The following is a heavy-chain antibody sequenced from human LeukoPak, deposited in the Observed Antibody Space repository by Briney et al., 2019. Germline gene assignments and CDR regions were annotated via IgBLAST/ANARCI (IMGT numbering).Heavy chain of an antibody. CDR3: ARHQAYYYGSGIYNPYHFEN. J-gene: IGHJ4*02. D-gene: IGHD3-10*01. CDR2: ISGSDGST. V-gene: IGHV3-23*01. Sequence: PGGSLRLSCATSGFIFNYYAMSWVRQAPGKGLEWVSGISGSDGSTYYADSVKGRFSISRDNSKKTLFLQMNSLRAEDTAVYYCARHQAYYYGSGIYNPYHFENWGQGTLVTVSS. CDR1: GFIFNYYA.